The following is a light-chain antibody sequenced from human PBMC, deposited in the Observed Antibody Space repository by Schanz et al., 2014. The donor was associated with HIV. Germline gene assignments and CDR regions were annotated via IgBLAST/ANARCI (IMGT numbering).Light chain of an antibody. CDR3: QQSYSPPYT. V-gene: IGKV3-11*01. CDR1: QSVSSS. Sequence: EIVLTQSPATLSLSPGERVTLSCRASQSVSSSLAWYQQKPGQAPRLLIYGASSRATGIPDRFSGSGSGTDFTLTISSLQPEDFGTYYCQQSYSPPYTFGRGTNLEIK. J-gene: IGKJ2*01. CDR2: GAS.